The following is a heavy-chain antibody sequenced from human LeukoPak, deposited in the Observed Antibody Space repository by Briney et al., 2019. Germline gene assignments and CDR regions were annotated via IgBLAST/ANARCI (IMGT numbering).Heavy chain of an antibody. Sequence: PSEILSLTCIVSGGSMRSYSWSWIRQPAGKGLEWIGRIYTSGSTNYNPSLRSRVTMSVDTSQNQFSLRLSSVTAADTAVYYCARGIRGQDAEYHFDYWGQGTLVTVSS. CDR2: IYTSGST. V-gene: IGHV4-4*07. CDR3: ARGIRGQDAEYHFDY. CDR1: GGSMRSYS. J-gene: IGHJ4*02. D-gene: IGHD3-10*01.